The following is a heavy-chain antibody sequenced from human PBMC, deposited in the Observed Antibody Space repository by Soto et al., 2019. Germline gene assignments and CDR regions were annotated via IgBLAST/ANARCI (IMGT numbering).Heavy chain of an antibody. J-gene: IGHJ6*01. CDR2: INAGNGNT. CDR3: ARAALYDFWSGYYTYYYYYGMDV. D-gene: IGHD3-3*01. Sequence: QVQLVQSGAEVKKPGASVKVSCKASGYTFTSYAMHWVRQAPGQRLEWMGWINAGNGNTKYSQKFQGRVTITRDTSASTAYMELSSLRSEDTAVYYCARAALYDFWSGYYTYYYYYGMDVW. V-gene: IGHV1-3*01. CDR1: GYTFTSYA.